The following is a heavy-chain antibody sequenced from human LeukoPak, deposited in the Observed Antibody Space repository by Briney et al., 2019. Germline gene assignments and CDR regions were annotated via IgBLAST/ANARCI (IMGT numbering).Heavy chain of an antibody. Sequence: PGESLRLSCAASGFTFNSYSMNWVRQAPGKGLEWVSSISSSSSYIYYADSVKGRFTISRDNAKNSLYLQMNSLRAEDTAVYYCARAAAGTLDNWFDPWGQGTLVTVSS. D-gene: IGHD6-13*01. V-gene: IGHV3-21*01. CDR1: GFTFNSYS. J-gene: IGHJ5*02. CDR2: ISSSSSYI. CDR3: ARAAAGTLDNWFDP.